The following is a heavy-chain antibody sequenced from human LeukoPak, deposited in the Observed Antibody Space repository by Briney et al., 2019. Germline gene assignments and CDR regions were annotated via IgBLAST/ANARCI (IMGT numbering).Heavy chain of an antibody. CDR2: IYHSGST. CDR3: TYYDFWSGYYPTDY. Sequence: SETLSLTCTVSGYSISSGYYWGWIRQPPGKGLEWIGSIYHSGSTYYNPSLKSRVTISVDTSKNQFSLKLSSVTAADTAVYYCTYYDFWSGYYPTDYWGQGTLVTVSS. CDR1: GYSISSGYY. J-gene: IGHJ4*02. D-gene: IGHD3-3*01. V-gene: IGHV4-38-2*02.